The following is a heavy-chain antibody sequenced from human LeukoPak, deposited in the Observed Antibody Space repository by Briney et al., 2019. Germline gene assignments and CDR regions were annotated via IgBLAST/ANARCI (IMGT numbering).Heavy chain of an antibody. D-gene: IGHD6-13*01. V-gene: IGHV3-11*04. Sequence: GGSLRLSCAASGFTFSDYYMSWIRQAPGKGLEWVSYISSSGSTIYYADSVKGRFTISRDNAKNSLYLQMNSLRAEDTAVYYCASQTWGIAAAGTADYWGQGTLVTVSS. J-gene: IGHJ4*02. CDR1: GFTFSDYY. CDR3: ASQTWGIAAAGTADY. CDR2: ISSSGSTI.